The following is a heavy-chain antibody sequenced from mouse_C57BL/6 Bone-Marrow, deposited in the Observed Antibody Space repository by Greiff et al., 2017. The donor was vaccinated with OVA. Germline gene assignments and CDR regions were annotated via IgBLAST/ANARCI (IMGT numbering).Heavy chain of an antibody. CDR1: GYTFTSYW. CDR3: ARCGTTVVATYYYAMDY. CDR2: IYPSDSET. V-gene: IGHV1-61*01. Sequence: QVQLQQPGAELVRPGSSVKLSCKASGYTFTSYWMDWVKQRPGQGLEWIGNIYPSDSETHYNQKFKDKATLTVDKSSSTAYMQLSSLTSEDSAVYYCARCGTTVVATYYYAMDYWGQGTSVTVSS. D-gene: IGHD1-1*01. J-gene: IGHJ4*01.